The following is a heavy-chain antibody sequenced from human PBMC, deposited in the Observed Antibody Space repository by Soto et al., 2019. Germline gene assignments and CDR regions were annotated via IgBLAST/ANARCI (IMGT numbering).Heavy chain of an antibody. CDR3: ARARNYGDD. Sequence: QVQLVESGGGVVQPGRSLRLSCAASGFTFSSYAMHWVRQAPGKGLEWVAVISYDGSNKYYADSVKGRFTISRDNSKNTVYLRRSSRKAADTGVYCWARARNYGDDWGQGDLVTVSS. J-gene: IGHJ4*02. CDR2: ISYDGSNK. V-gene: IGHV3-30-3*01. D-gene: IGHD4-4*01. CDR1: GFTFSSYA.